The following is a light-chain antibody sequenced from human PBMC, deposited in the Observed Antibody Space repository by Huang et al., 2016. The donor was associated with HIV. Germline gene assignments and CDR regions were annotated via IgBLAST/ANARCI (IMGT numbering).Light chain of an antibody. CDR3: QHRTYSFT. Sequence: DIVLTQSPATLSLSPGDRATLSCRASQSVGSFLAWYQQKPGQAPRLLISAASYRTTGIPSRFSGSVAGTDFTLTISSLAPEDVAVYYCQHRTYSFTFGPGTKVD. CDR2: AAS. J-gene: IGKJ3*01. CDR1: QSVGSF. V-gene: IGKV3D-11*02.